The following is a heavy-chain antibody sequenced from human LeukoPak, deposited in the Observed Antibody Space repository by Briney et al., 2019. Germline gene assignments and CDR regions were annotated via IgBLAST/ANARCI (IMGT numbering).Heavy chain of an antibody. CDR2: ISSSSSYI. Sequence: SGGSLRLSCAASGFTFSSYSMNWVRQAPGKGLEWVSSISSSSSYIYYADSVKGRLTISRDNAKNSLYLQMNSLRAEDTAVYYCARVASYSSSSEGDYWGQGTLVTVSS. CDR3: ARVASYSSSSEGDY. D-gene: IGHD6-6*01. V-gene: IGHV3-21*01. J-gene: IGHJ4*02. CDR1: GFTFSSYS.